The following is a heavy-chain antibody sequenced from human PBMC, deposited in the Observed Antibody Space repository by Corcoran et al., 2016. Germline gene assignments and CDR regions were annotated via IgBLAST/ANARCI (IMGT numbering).Heavy chain of an antibody. CDR2: MNPNSGNT. D-gene: IGHD3-22*01. CDR3: ARGSVYYYDSSGYSTGGMDV. CDR1: GYTFTSYD. V-gene: IGHV1-8*01. Sequence: QVQLVQSGAEVKKPGASVKVSCKASGYTFTSYDINWVRQATGQGLEWMGWMNPNSGNTGYAQKFQGRVTMTRNTSISTAYMELSSLRSEDTAVYYCARGSVYYYDSSGYSTGGMDVWGQGTTVTVSS. J-gene: IGHJ6*02.